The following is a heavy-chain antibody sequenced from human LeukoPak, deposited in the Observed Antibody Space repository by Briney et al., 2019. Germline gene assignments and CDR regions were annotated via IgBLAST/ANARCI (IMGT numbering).Heavy chain of an antibody. V-gene: IGHV4-39*01. CDR1: GGSISSSSYY. J-gene: IGHJ4*02. CDR3: ARHVRSGWTYFDS. CDR2: MYYSGST. Sequence: PSETLFLTCTASGGSISSSSYYWGWIRQPPGKGLEWIGSMYYSGSTYYNPSLKSRITISVDTSKNQFSLKLSSVTAADTAVYYCARHVRSGWTYFDSWGQGTLVTVSS. D-gene: IGHD2-15*01.